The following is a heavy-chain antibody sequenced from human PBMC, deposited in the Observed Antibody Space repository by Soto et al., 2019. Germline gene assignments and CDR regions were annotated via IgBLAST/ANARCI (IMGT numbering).Heavy chain of an antibody. D-gene: IGHD6-6*01. CDR1: GFTFSSYA. V-gene: IGHV3-23*01. J-gene: IGHJ4*01. CDR3: ARERYSTSGFDY. CDR2: ISGSGSST. Sequence: GGSLRLSCAASGFTFSSYAMSWVRQAPGKGLEWVSAISGSGSSTYYVDSVKGRFIVSRDNSKNTLYLQMNGLRAEDTAVYYCARERYSTSGFDYWGHGTLVTVSS.